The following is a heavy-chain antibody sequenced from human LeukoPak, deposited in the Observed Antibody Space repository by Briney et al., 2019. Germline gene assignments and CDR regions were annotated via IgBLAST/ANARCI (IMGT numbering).Heavy chain of an antibody. CDR3: ARDLEGFAEYYMDV. J-gene: IGHJ6*03. CDR2: IYYSGST. D-gene: IGHD3-3*01. Sequence: SETLSLTCTVSGASISSYYWSWIRQPPGKGLEWIGYIYYSGSTNYNPSLKSRVTISVDTSKNQFSLKLSSVTAADTAVYYCARDLEGFAEYYMDVWGKGTRVTVSS. CDR1: GASISSYY. V-gene: IGHV4-59*01.